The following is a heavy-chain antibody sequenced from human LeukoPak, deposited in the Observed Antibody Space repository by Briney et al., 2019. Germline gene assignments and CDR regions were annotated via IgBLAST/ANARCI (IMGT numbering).Heavy chain of an antibody. CDR1: GGSISSYY. V-gene: IGHV4-59*08. CDR2: IDYSGST. J-gene: IGHJ4*02. Sequence: SETLSLTCTVSGGSISSYYWSWIRQPPGKGLEWIGYIDYSGSTNYNPSLRSRVTITVDRSKNQFSLKVRSVTAADTAVYYCARLNGGYWGQGTLVTVSS. D-gene: IGHD1-1*01. CDR3: ARLNGGY.